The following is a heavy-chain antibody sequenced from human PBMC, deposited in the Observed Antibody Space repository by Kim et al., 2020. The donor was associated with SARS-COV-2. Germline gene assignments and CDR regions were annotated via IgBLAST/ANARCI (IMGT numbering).Heavy chain of an antibody. CDR3: ARVGPTYGYYGSGGFDP. Sequence: SETLSLTCTVSGGSISSGGYYWSWIRQHPGKGLEWIGYIYYSGSTYCNPSLKSRVTISVDTSKNQFSLKLSSVTAADTAVYYCARVGPTYGYYGSGGFDPWGQGTLVTVSS. D-gene: IGHD3-10*01. V-gene: IGHV4-31*03. CDR1: GGSISSGGYY. J-gene: IGHJ5*02. CDR2: IYYSGST.